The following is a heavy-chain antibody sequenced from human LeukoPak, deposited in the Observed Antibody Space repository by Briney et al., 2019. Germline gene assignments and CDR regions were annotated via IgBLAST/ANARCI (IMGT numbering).Heavy chain of an antibody. D-gene: IGHD3-16*02. J-gene: IGHJ5*02. CDR3: ASKMITFGGVIA. Sequence: EASVKVSCKASGGTFSSYDINWVRQATGQGLEWMGWMNPNSGNTGYAQKFQGRVTMTRNTSISTAYMELSSLRSEDTAVYYCASKMITFGGVIAWGQGTLVTVSS. V-gene: IGHV1-8*01. CDR1: GGTFSSYD. CDR2: MNPNSGNT.